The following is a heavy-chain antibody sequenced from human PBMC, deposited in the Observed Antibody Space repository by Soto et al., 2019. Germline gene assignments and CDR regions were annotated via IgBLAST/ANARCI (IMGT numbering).Heavy chain of an antibody. D-gene: IGHD5-18*01. Sequence: QVRLQESGPGLVKPSQTLSLTCTVSSGSISSAAYYWSWIRQHPGKGLEWIGYVAHSGSTCYNTSLKSRVIISVDTSKNQFSLSLTSVTAADTAVYYCAREYTYGSNFFDCWGQGALVTVSS. J-gene: IGHJ4*02. CDR2: VAHSGST. V-gene: IGHV4-31*03. CDR3: AREYTYGSNFFDC. CDR1: SGSISSAAYY.